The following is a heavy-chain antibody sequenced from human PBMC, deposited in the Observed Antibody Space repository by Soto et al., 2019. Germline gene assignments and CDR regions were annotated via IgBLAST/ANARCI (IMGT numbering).Heavy chain of an antibody. J-gene: IGHJ4*02. V-gene: IGHV4-30-4*01. CDR3: AREKIDSSGYYFDY. CDR2: IYYRGST. Sequence: SETLSLTCTVSGGSINSGNSYWSWIRQPPGKGLEWIGFIYYRGSTYYNPTLQSRVAVSIDTSRNQFSLKLSSVTAADTAVYYCAREKIDSSGYYFDYRGQRTPVTVSS. D-gene: IGHD3-22*01. CDR1: GGSINSGNSY.